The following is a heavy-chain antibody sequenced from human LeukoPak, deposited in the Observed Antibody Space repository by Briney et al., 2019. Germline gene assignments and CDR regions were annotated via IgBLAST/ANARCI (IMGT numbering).Heavy chain of an antibody. D-gene: IGHD1-1*01. CDR3: ARSKAHLSTNWYGTWLDP. V-gene: IGHV4-4*07. J-gene: IGHJ5*02. Sequence: SSETLSLTCTVSGGSINSCYWSWIRQPAGKGLEWIGRIYTSGSTNYNPSLKSRVTISVDTSKNQFSLKLSSVTAADTAVYYCARSKAHLSTNWYGTWLDPWGQGTLVTVFS. CDR1: GGSINSCY. CDR2: IYTSGST.